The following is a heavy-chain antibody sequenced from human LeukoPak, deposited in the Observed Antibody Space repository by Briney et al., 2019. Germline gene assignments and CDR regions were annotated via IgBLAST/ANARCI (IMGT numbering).Heavy chain of an antibody. CDR3: ARDPLVGRDYYYYYMDV. CDR1: GGTFSSYA. Sequence: GASVKVSCKASGGTFSSYAISWVRQAPGQGLEWMGGIIPIFGTANYAQKFQGRVTITADKSTSTAYMELSSLRSEDTAVYYCARDPLVGRDYYYYYMDVWGKGTTVTVSS. J-gene: IGHJ6*03. V-gene: IGHV1-69*06. D-gene: IGHD1-26*01. CDR2: IIPIFGTA.